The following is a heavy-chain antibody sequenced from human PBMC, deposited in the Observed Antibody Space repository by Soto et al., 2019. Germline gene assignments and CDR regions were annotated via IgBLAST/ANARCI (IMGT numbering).Heavy chain of an antibody. J-gene: IGHJ4*02. Sequence: GGSLRLSCATSGFTFSSYGIHWVRQAPGKGLEWVAVKWFFASGGNEYYADSVEGRFTISRDGSKNTLYLHMNSLRAEDTAVYYCALRRVAYADFWGQGTRVTVSS. V-gene: IGHV3-33*01. CDR3: ALRRVAYADF. CDR1: GFTFSSYG. D-gene: IGHD2-2*01. CDR2: KWFFASGGNE.